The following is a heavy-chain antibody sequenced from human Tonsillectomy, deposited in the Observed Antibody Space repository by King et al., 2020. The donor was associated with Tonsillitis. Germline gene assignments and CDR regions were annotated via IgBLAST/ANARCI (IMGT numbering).Heavy chain of an antibody. V-gene: IGHV4-30-4*01. Sequence: QLQESGPGLVKPSQTLSLTCTVSGGSISSGDFFWSWIRQPPGKGLECIGYIYYSGTTYYNPSLKSRVSISVDTSKNQFSLKLSSVNAADTAVYYCARLGCDGGSCYTKWFDPWGQGTLVTVSS. J-gene: IGHJ5*02. CDR1: GGSISSGDFF. CDR3: ARLGCDGGSCYTKWFDP. D-gene: IGHD2-15*01. CDR2: IYYSGTT.